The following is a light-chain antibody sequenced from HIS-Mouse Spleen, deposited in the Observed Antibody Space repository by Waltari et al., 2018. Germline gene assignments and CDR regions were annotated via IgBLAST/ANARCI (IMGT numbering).Light chain of an antibody. CDR3: MIWPSSAWV. V-gene: IGLV5-45*02. J-gene: IGLJ3*02. Sequence: TQPSSLSASPGASASLTCTLRSGINVGTYRIYWYQQKPGSPPQYLLRYKSDSDKQQGSGVPSRFSGSKDASANAGILLISGLQSEDEADYYCMIWPSSAWVFGGGTKLTVL. CDR1: SGINVGTYR. CDR2: YKSDSDK.